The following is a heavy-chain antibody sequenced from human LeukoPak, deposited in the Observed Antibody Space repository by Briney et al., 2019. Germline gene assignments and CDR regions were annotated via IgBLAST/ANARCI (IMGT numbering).Heavy chain of an antibody. Sequence: GRSLRLSCAASGFTFRSYNMNWVRQAPGKGLEWVSYISSSSSTIYYADSVKGRFTISRDNAKNSLYLQMNSLIDEDTAVYYCARWAIFDAFDIWGQGTMVTVSS. J-gene: IGHJ3*02. V-gene: IGHV3-48*02. CDR3: ARWAIFDAFDI. CDR1: GFTFRSYN. D-gene: IGHD3-9*01. CDR2: ISSSSSTI.